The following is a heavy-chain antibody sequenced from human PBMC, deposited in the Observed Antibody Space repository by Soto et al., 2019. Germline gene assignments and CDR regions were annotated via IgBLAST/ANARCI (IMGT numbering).Heavy chain of an antibody. CDR1: GASISSSNW. J-gene: IGHJ4*02. Sequence: QVQLQESGPGLVKPSETLSLTCAVSGASISSSNWWTWVRQPPGKGLEWIGEIYHRGNTNYNPSLRSQDAISVDTSKNQFSLKVSSVTAADTAVYYCARAGYGGNSLDYWGQGTLVTVSS. V-gene: IGHV4-4*02. CDR2: IYHRGNT. CDR3: ARAGYGGNSLDY. D-gene: IGHD4-17*01.